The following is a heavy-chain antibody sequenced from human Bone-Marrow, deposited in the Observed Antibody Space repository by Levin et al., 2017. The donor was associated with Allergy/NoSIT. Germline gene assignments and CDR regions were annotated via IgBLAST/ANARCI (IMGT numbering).Heavy chain of an antibody. CDR1: GFTFSSYS. Sequence: GGSLRLSCAASGFTFSSYSMNWVRQAPGKGLEWVSSISSSSSYIYYADSVKGRFTISRDNAKNSLYLQMNSLRAEDTAVYYCAREYADTMVRGVAGFVHGMDVWGQGTTVTVSS. CDR3: AREYADTMVRGVAGFVHGMDV. CDR2: ISSSSSYI. J-gene: IGHJ6*02. V-gene: IGHV3-21*01. D-gene: IGHD3-10*01.